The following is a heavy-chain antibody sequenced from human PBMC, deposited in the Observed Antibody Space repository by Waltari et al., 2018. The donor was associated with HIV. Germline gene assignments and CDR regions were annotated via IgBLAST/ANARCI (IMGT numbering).Heavy chain of an antibody. J-gene: IGHJ4*02. CDR2: ISNDGSSK. Sequence: VQLVESGGGVVQPGRSRRLSCAASGLPFSSFGMHWVRQAPGKGLEWVAVISNDGSSKYYADSVKGRFTISRDNSKNTLYLHMNSLRAEDTAVYYCASPFYSDSTTYYYGLDYWGQGTLVTVSS. CDR3: ASPFYSDSTTYYYGLDY. D-gene: IGHD3-22*01. V-gene: IGHV3-30-3*01. CDR1: GLPFSSFG.